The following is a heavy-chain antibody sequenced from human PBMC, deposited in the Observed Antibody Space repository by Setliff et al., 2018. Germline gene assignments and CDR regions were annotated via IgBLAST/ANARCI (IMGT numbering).Heavy chain of an antibody. V-gene: IGHV3-20*04. CDR3: ARAHWYLSDTSGYFYDQGRSAFDV. CDR1: GFTFDDYV. D-gene: IGHD3-22*01. CDR2: INRNGGRI. J-gene: IGHJ3*01. Sequence: PGGSLGLSCAASGFTFDDYVMSWVRQAPGKGLEWVSDINRNGGRIGYADPVKGRFTISRDNAKNSLYLQMNSLGAEDTALYYCARAHWYLSDTSGYFYDQGRSAFDVWGQGTMVTISS.